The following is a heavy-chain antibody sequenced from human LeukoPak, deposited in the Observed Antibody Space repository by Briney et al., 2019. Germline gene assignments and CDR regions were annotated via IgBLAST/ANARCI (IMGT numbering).Heavy chain of an antibody. CDR2: IYYSGGT. J-gene: IGHJ6*02. V-gene: IGHV4-59*01. D-gene: IGHD2-2*01. CDR1: GGSISGYY. Sequence: SETLSLTCTVSGGSISGYYWSWIRQPPGKGLEWIGYIYYSGGTDYNPSLKSRVTISVDTSKNQFSLKLSSVTAADTAVYYCARVLHGTTPYYYYYGMDGWGQGTTVTVSS. CDR3: ARVLHGTTPYYYYYGMDG.